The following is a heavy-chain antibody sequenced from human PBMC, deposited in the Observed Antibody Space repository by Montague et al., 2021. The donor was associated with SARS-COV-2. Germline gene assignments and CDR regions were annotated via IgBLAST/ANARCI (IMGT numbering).Heavy chain of an antibody. V-gene: IGHV3-23*01. CDR2: MSGAGGST. CDR3: ARAPPHDWNDLRSLDY. CDR1: GFSFRSYA. D-gene: IGHD1-1*01. J-gene: IGHJ4*02. Sequence: SLRLSCAASGFSFRSYAMHWVRQAPGKGLAWVSGMSGAGGSTYYADSVKGRFTISRDNSKNTLYLQMSSLRAEDTAIYYCARAPPHDWNDLRSLDYRGQGTLVTVSS.